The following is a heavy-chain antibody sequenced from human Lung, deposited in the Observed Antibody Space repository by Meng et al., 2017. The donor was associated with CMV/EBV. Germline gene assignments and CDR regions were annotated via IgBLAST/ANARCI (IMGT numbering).Heavy chain of an antibody. CDR1: GGFISSSSW. CDR3: AREYCSATSCYLVASGGMDV. Sequence: SXTXSLXCAVPGGFISSSSWWSWVRQPPGKGLEWIGEIHHSGRTKYNPSLKSRVIISVDKSKNQFTLNLSSVTAADTAVYFCAREYCSATSCYLVASGGMDVWXQGTTVTVAS. CDR2: IHHSGRT. D-gene: IGHD2-2*01. J-gene: IGHJ6*01. V-gene: IGHV4-4*02.